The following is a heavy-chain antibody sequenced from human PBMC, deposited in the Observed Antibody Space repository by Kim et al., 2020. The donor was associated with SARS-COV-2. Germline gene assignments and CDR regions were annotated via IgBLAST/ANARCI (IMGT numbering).Heavy chain of an antibody. J-gene: IGHJ4*02. Sequence: YYADSVKGRFTISRDNTKNTLYLQMNSLRVEDTAVYFCARDSDDSGSFFDYWGQGTLVTVPS. V-gene: IGHV3-30*01. CDR3: ARDSDDSGSFFDY. D-gene: IGHD3-10*01.